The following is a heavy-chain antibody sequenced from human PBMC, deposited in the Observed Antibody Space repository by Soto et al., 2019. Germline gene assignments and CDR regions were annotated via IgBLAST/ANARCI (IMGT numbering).Heavy chain of an antibody. CDR1: GFTFSSYS. Sequence: GGSLRLSCAASGFTFSSYSMNWVRQAPGKGLEWVSSISSSSSYIYYADSVKGRFTISRDNAKNSLYLQMNSLRAEDTAVYYCARDRLGFRYFDWLYHDEWGQGTLVTVSS. CDR3: ARDRLGFRYFDWLYHDE. CDR2: ISSSSSYI. V-gene: IGHV3-21*01. J-gene: IGHJ4*02. D-gene: IGHD3-9*01.